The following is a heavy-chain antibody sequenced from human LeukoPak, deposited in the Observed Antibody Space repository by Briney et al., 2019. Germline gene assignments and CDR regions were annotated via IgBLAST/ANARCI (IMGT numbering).Heavy chain of an antibody. D-gene: IGHD6-19*01. CDR1: GGSISSSSYY. CDR3: ARLSGGTQWLAPFDY. Sequence: SETLSLTCTVSGGSISSSSYYWGWIRQPPGKGLEWIGTIYYSGSTYYNASLKSRLIISVDTSKNQFSLKLSSVTAADTAVYYCARLSGGTQWLAPFDYWGQGTLVTVSS. J-gene: IGHJ4*02. CDR2: IYYSGST. V-gene: IGHV4-39*01.